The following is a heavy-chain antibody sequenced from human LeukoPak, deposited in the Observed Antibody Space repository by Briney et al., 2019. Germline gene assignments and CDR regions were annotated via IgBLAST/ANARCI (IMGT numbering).Heavy chain of an antibody. V-gene: IGHV1-18*01. J-gene: IGHJ4*02. CDR2: ISAYNGNT. D-gene: IGHD3-3*01. CDR1: GYTFTSYG. CDR3: ARSTYYDFWSGYLFDY. Sequence: ASVKVSCKASGYTFTSYGISWVRQAPGQGLEWMGWISAYNGNTNYAQKLQGRVTMTTDTSTSTAYMELRSLRSDDTAVYYCARSTYYDFWSGYLFDYWGQGTLATVSS.